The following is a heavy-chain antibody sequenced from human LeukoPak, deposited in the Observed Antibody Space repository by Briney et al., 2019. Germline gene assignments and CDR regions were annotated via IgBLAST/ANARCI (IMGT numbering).Heavy chain of an antibody. D-gene: IGHD3-10*01. Sequence: SVTVSCKASGGTFSSYAISWVRQAPGQGLEWMGRIIPILGIANYAQKFQGRVTITADKSTSTAYMELSSLRSEDTAVYYCARDPGELVFSGSYSRYFDYWGQGTLVTVSS. CDR2: IIPILGIA. J-gene: IGHJ4*02. V-gene: IGHV1-69*04. CDR1: GGTFSSYA. CDR3: ARDPGELVFSGSYSRYFDY.